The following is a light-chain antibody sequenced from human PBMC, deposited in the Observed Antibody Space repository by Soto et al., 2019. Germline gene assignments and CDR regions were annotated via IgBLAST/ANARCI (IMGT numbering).Light chain of an antibody. Sequence: DIQMTQSPSTLSASQGDRVTITCRASQTVNSLLAWYQHKPGKAPKPLIYDASILESGVPARFSGSGSGTEFILTISSLQPDDVGTYYCQQYNTHSGTFGQGTKVDIK. CDR1: QTVNSL. V-gene: IGKV1-5*01. CDR2: DAS. J-gene: IGKJ1*01. CDR3: QQYNTHSGT.